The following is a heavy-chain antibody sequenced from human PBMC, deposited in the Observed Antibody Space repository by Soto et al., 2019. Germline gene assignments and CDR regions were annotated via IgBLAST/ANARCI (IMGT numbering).Heavy chain of an antibody. J-gene: IGHJ4*02. V-gene: IGHV3-53*01. CDR3: ASWASYYDSSGYSDY. Sequence: GVSLRLSCAGSGFTVRSNYMSWVRQAPGKGLEWVSVIYSGGSTYYADSVKGRFTISRGNSKNTLYLQMNSLRAEDTAVYYCASWASYYDSSGYSDYWGQGTLVTVSS. CDR2: IYSGGST. D-gene: IGHD3-22*01. CDR1: GFTVRSNY.